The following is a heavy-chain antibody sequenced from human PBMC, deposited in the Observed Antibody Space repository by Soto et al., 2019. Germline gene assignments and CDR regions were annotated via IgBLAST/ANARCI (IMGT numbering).Heavy chain of an antibody. CDR3: ARDRGRVANSYH. V-gene: IGHV4-61*01. Sequence: QVQLQESGPGLVKPSETLSLTCTVSVGSVSSGSYYWSWIRQPPGKGLEWIGNIYYSGRTTYNPSFKNRVTISEDTSKNEFCLNMTSVTAADTAVYYCARDRGRVANSYHWGQGALVTVYS. CDR2: IYYSGRT. CDR1: VGSVSSGSYY. J-gene: IGHJ4*02. D-gene: IGHD2-15*01.